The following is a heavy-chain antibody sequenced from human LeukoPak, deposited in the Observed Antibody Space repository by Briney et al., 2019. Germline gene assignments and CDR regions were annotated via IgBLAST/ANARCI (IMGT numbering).Heavy chain of an antibody. Sequence: SETLSLTCAVYGGSFSGYYWSWIRQPPGKGLEWIGEINHSGSTNYNPSLKSRATISVDTSKNQFSLKLSSVTAADTAVYYCARSSTRMYSSSPMDYWGQGTLVTVSS. CDR2: INHSGST. CDR1: GGSFSGYY. J-gene: IGHJ4*02. D-gene: IGHD6-6*01. CDR3: ARSSTRMYSSSPMDY. V-gene: IGHV4-34*01.